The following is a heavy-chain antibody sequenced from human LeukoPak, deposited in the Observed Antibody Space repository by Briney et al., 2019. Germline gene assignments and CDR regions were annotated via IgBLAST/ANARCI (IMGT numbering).Heavy chain of an antibody. J-gene: IGHJ5*02. D-gene: IGHD4/OR15-4a*01. Sequence: SETLSLTCTVSGGFISNSNFYWGWIRQPPGKGLDWIGNIYYTGRTYYNPSLNSRVTISVDTSKNQFSLKLNSVTAADTAVYYCARGAPSRVWFDPWGQGTLVTVSS. V-gene: IGHV4-39*02. CDR3: ARGAPSRVWFDP. CDR1: GGFISNSNFY. CDR2: IYYTGRT.